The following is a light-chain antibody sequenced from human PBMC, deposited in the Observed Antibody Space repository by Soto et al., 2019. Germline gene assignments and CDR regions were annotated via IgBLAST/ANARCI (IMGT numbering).Light chain of an antibody. J-gene: IGKJ1*01. V-gene: IGKV1-5*01. Sequence: DIQITQSPSTLSASVGDRVTITCRASQSIDSWLAWYQQKPGKAPNLLIYDASSLESGVPSRFSGSRSGTEFTLTISSLQPDDFATYYCQHYDSYSPLTFGQGTKVDIK. CDR1: QSIDSW. CDR3: QHYDSYSPLT. CDR2: DAS.